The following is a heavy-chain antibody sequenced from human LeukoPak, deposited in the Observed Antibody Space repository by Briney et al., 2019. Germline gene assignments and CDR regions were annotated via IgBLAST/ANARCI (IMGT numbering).Heavy chain of an antibody. D-gene: IGHD3-16*01. CDR2: VHSSGDI. CDR3: ARGASPKDAVFFDY. Sequence: SETLSLTCSVSGVSITSGSYYWGWIRQSAGKGLEWIGRVHSSGDIYHNAAFRSRAAVSGDTSKNQFSLQLNSVTAADTAVYYCARGASPKDAVFFDYWGQGALITVSS. CDR1: GVSITSGSYY. J-gene: IGHJ4*02. V-gene: IGHV4-61*02.